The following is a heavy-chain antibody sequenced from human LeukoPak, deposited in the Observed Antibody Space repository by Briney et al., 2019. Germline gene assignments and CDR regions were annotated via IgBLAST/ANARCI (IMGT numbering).Heavy chain of an antibody. Sequence: SETLSLTCTVSGGSISNFYWSWIRQPPGKGLEWIGYIYYSGSTNYNPSLKSRVTISVDTSKNQFSLKLSSVTAADTAVYYCARGRSGGDWFDPWGQGTLVTVSS. V-gene: IGHV4-59*08. CDR1: GGSISNFY. D-gene: IGHD3-10*01. CDR2: IYYSGST. J-gene: IGHJ5*02. CDR3: ARGRSGGDWFDP.